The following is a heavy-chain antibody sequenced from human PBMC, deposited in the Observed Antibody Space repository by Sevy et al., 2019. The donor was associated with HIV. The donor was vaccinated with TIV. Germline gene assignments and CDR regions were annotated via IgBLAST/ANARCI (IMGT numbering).Heavy chain of an antibody. CDR3: AAVTGTDILGYYFDY. Sequence: SETLSLTCAVSGVSISRSNWWSWVRQPPGKGLEWIGDMYHRGTTNYNPSLKSRVTMSVDKSKNHFSLKLSSVTAADTAVYYCAAVTGTDILGYYFDYWGQGTLVTVSS. V-gene: IGHV4-4*02. D-gene: IGHD6-19*01. CDR1: GVSISRSNW. CDR2: MYHRGTT. J-gene: IGHJ4*02.